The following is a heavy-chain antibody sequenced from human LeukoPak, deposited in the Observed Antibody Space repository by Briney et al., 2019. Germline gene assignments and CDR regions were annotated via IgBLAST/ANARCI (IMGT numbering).Heavy chain of an antibody. CDR1: GVSINDYY. CDR2: ISHTEGT. V-gene: IGHV4-34*01. CDR3: ARIRCGRSGSVCYNH. J-gene: IGHJ4*02. D-gene: IGHD2-21*01. Sequence: PSETLSLTCGVFGVSINDYYWSWIRQSPGKGLGWIGEISHTEGTRYNPSLESRVTMSVGTSENQLSLKLIFVTAADTAVYYCARIRCGRSGSVCYNHWGLGTLVTVSS.